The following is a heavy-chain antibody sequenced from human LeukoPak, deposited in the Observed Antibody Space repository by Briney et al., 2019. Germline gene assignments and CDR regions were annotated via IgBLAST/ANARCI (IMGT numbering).Heavy chain of an antibody. CDR2: IRRDGSEK. V-gene: IGHV3-7*01. Sequence: GGSLRLSCAASGFTFSSYWMSWVRQAPGKGLEWVANIRRDGSEKFYVDSVKGRFTISRDNAKNSLYLQMNSLRAEDTAVYYCARVRRYSYDALDYWGQGTLVTVSS. CDR3: ARVRRYSYDALDY. CDR1: GFTFSSYW. J-gene: IGHJ4*02. D-gene: IGHD5-18*01.